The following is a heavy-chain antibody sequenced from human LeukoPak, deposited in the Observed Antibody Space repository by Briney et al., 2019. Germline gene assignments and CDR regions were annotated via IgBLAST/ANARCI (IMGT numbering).Heavy chain of an antibody. CDR3: AKDLGPDSGSYSPPFDY. J-gene: IGHJ4*02. V-gene: IGHV3-9*01. CDR2: ISWNSGSI. Sequence: TGGSLRLSCAASGFTFDDYAMHWVRHAPGKGLEWVSGISWNSGSIGYADSVKGRFTISRDNAKNSLYLQMNSLRAEDTALYYCAKDLGPDSGSYSPPFDYWGQGTLVTVSS. D-gene: IGHD1-26*01. CDR1: GFTFDDYA.